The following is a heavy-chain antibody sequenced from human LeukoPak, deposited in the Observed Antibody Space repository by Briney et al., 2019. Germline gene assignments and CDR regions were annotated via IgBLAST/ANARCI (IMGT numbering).Heavy chain of an antibody. CDR1: GFMFNTYA. D-gene: IGHD2-15*01. J-gene: IGHJ5*02. CDR2: IQYDGSIQ. V-gene: IGHV3-30*02. CDR3: ARLGYCDSGNCFSARPFDR. Sequence: GGSLRLTCAASGFMFNTYAMHWGLQAPAKGLEEVAVIQYDGSIQYYADSVKGRFTISRDNSKDSLYLEVSSLRPEDTAVYYCARLGYCDSGNCFSARPFDRWGQGTPVTVSS.